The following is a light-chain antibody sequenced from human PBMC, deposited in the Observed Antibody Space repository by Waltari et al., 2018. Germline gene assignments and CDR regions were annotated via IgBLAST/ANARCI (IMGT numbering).Light chain of an antibody. CDR2: DVS. V-gene: IGLV2-11*01. CDR1: GSDVGGYNY. CDR3: CSYAGDYSWI. J-gene: IGLJ2*01. Sequence: QSALTQPRAVSGSPGQSVTISCTGAGSDVGGYNYVSWYQQHPGKAPKLMLDDVSKRPSGVPDRFAGSKSGNTASLTISGLQAEDEAEYYCCSYAGDYSWIFGGGTKVTVL.